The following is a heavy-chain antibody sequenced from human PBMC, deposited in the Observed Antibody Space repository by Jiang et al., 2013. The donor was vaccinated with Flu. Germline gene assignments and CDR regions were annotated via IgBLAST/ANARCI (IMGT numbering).Heavy chain of an antibody. CDR1: GGTFSSYA. V-gene: IGHV1-69*06. Sequence: VQLVESGAEVKKPGSSVKVSCKASGGTFSSYAISWVRQAPGQGLEWMGGIIPIFGTANYAQKFQGRVTITADKSTSTAYMELSSLRSEDTAVYYCARGAARSSDYYYYMDVVGQRDHGHRLL. D-gene: IGHD2-15*01. CDR2: IIPIFGTA. CDR3: ARGAARSSDYYYYMDV. J-gene: IGHJ6*03.